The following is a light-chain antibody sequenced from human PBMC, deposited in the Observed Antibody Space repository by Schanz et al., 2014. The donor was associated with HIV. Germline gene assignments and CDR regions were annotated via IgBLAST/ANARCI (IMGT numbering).Light chain of an antibody. CDR2: DVS. CDR3: LSYDRSLSGPYL. CDR1: RSDVGDCCH. V-gene: IGLV2-11*01. Sequence: QSALTQPRSVSGSPGQSVTISCTGIRSDVGDCCHVSWYQQHPGKAPKLMIYDVSKRPSGVSNRFSGSKSGTAASLAISGLLDEDEADYYCLSYDRSLSGPYLFGTGTKLTVL. J-gene: IGLJ1*01.